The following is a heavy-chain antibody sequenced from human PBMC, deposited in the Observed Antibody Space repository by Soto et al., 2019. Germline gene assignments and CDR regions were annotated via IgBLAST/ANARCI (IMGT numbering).Heavy chain of an antibody. V-gene: IGHV1-46*01. CDR1: GYTFTSYY. Sequence: QVQLVQSGAEVKKPGASVKVSCKASGYTFTSYYMHWVRQAPGQGLEWMGIINPSGGSTSYAQKCKGRDTMTRDTSTSRVYMELSSLRSEDTAVYYCARVPPPYRSSSLYQVWGQGTLVTVSS. J-gene: IGHJ4*02. CDR3: ARVPPPYRSSSLYQV. D-gene: IGHD6-6*01. CDR2: INPSGGST.